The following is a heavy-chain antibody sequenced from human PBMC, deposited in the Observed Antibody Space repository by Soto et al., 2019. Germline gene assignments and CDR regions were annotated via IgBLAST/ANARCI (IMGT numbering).Heavy chain of an antibody. CDR1: GDSVTSVSDY. CDR2: IYYSGSA. V-gene: IGHV4-61*01. J-gene: IGHJ6*02. Sequence: SETLFLTCTVSGDSVTSVSDYWSWIRQPPGKGLEWIGYIYYSGSADYNPSLGSRVTISIDTSKNQFSLKLTSVTAADTAVYYCARGVGFGYYYYHMDLWGQGTTVTVSS. D-gene: IGHD3-10*01. CDR3: ARGVGFGYYYYHMDL.